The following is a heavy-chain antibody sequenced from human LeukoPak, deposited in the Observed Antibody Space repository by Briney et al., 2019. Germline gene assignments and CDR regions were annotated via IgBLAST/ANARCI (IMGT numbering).Heavy chain of an antibody. V-gene: IGHV4-34*01. CDR2: VNHSGGT. CDR1: GGSFGNYY. CDR3: ARSHYYDASNFLVSYDI. J-gene: IGHJ3*02. Sequence: PSETLSLTCAVYGGSFGNYYWGWIRQPPGKGLEWIGEVNHSGGTTYNPSLTSRVTILLDTSKNQFSLKLNSLTAADTAVYYCARSHYYDASNFLVSYDIWGQGTKVPVSS. D-gene: IGHD3-22*01.